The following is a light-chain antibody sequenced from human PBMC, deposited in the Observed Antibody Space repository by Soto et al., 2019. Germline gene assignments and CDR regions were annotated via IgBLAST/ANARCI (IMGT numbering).Light chain of an antibody. Sequence: DIQMTQSPSYLSASVGDRVTITCRASQSISSWLAWYQQKPGKAPKLLIYKASSLEVGVPSRFSGSGSGTEFTLTISSLQPDDFATYSCQQYTTYPLTFGGGTKVELK. J-gene: IGKJ4*02. CDR3: QQYTTYPLT. CDR1: QSISSW. V-gene: IGKV1-5*03. CDR2: KAS.